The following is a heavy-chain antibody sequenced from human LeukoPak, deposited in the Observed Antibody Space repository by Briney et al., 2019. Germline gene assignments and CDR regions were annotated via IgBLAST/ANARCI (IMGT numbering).Heavy chain of an antibody. D-gene: IGHD2-15*01. CDR2: TYYRSKWYN. J-gene: IGHJ6*02. CDR1: GDSASSNSAA. Sequence: SQTLSLTCAISGDSASSNSAAWNWIRQSPSRGLEWLGRTYYRSKWYNDYAVSVKSRITINPDTSKNQFSLQLNSVTPEDTAVYYCARVGCSGGSCYSLDNYYYYGMDVWGQGTTVTVSS. V-gene: IGHV6-1*01. CDR3: ARVGCSGGSCYSLDNYYYYGMDV.